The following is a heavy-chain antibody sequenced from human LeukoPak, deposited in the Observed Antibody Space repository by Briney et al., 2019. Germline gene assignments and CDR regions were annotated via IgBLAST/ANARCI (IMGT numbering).Heavy chain of an antibody. V-gene: IGHV1-46*01. Sequence: ASVKVSCKASGYTITSYYMHWVRQAPGQGLEWMGIINPSGGSTSYAQKFQGRVTMTRDTSTSTVYMELSSLRSEDTAVYYCARDGAPSRGKENNWFDPWGQGTLVTVSS. CDR2: INPSGGST. D-gene: IGHD4-23*01. CDR3: ARDGAPSRGKENNWFDP. J-gene: IGHJ5*02. CDR1: GYTITSYY.